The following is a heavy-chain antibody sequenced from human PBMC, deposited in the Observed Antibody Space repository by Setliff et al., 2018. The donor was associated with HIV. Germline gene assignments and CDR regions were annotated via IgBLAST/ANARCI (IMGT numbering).Heavy chain of an antibody. CDR3: ATLSSNWHLDY. Sequence: PGGSPRLSCAASGFTFSNYAMHWVRQAPVKGLEWVAVISYDGSDKYYADSVKGRFTISRDNSKNTVYLQMNSLRAEDTAVYYCATLSSNWHLDYWGQGTLVTVSS. J-gene: IGHJ4*02. CDR2: ISYDGSDK. CDR1: GFTFSNYA. V-gene: IGHV3-30*04. D-gene: IGHD6-13*01.